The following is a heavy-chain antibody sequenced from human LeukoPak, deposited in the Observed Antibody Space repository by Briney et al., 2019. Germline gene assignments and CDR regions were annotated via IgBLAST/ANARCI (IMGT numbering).Heavy chain of an antibody. CDR2: ISGSGYGT. CDR3: ARDHRGGSYLTGFDY. Sequence: GGSLRLSCEASGFTFSSCAMAWVRQAPGKGLEWVSEISGSGYGTYYGECVKGRFTISRDNSKNTVYLQMNSLRAEDTALYYCARDHRGGSYLTGFDYWGQGTLVTVSS. CDR1: GFTFSSCA. V-gene: IGHV3-23*01. J-gene: IGHJ4*02. D-gene: IGHD1-26*01.